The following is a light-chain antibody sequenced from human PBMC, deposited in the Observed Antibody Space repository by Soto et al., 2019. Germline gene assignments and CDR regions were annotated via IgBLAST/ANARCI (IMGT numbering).Light chain of an antibody. J-gene: IGKJ2*01. V-gene: IGKV4-1*01. CDR1: PTVFSSSTSKNY. CDR2: WAS. Sequence: DIVMTQSPDSLAVSLGEGATISCKSSPTVFSSSTSKNYLAWYQHKRGQPPKLLISWASIRASGVPERFSGSGSATDFTLTITSLQAEDVAVYYCQQFYSGPNTFGQGTKLEIK. CDR3: QQFYSGPNT.